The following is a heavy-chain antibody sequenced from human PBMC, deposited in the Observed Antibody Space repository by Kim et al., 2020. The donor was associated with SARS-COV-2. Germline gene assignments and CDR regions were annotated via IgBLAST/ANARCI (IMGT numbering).Heavy chain of an antibody. CDR2: INHSGST. D-gene: IGHD6-13*01. V-gene: IGHV4-34*01. CDR3: ARGRGIAAAGTRLYYYYYGMDV. J-gene: IGHJ6*02. Sequence: SETLSLTCAVYGGSFSGYYWSWIRQPPGKGLEWIGEINHSGSTNYNPSLKSRVTISVDTSKNQFSLKLSSVTAADTAVYYCARGRGIAAAGTRLYYYYYGMDVWGQGTTVTVSS. CDR1: GGSFSGYY.